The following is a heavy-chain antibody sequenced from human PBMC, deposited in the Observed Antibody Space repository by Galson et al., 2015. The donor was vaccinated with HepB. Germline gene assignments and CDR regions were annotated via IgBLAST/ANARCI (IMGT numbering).Heavy chain of an antibody. CDR1: GFTFSSYA. Sequence: SLRLSCAASGFTFSSYAMSWVRQAPGKGLEWVSAISGSGGSTYYADSVKGRFTISRDNSKDTLYLQMNSLRAEDTAVYYCAKGGGYKPTYYYGMDVWGQGTTVTVSS. CDR3: AKGGGYKPTYYYGMDV. CDR2: ISGSGGST. V-gene: IGHV3-23*01. J-gene: IGHJ6*02. D-gene: IGHD5-24*01.